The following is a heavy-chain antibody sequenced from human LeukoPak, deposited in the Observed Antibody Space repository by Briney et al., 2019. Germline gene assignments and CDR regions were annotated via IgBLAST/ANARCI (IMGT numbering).Heavy chain of an antibody. V-gene: IGHV4-59*01. Sequence: ASETLSLTCTVSGGSISSYYWGWIRQPPGKGLEWIGYIYYSGSTNYNPSLKSRVTISVDTSKNQFSLKLSSVTAADTAVYYCARGSLRGIAAAEPTFDYWGQGTLVTVSS. CDR1: GGSISSYY. D-gene: IGHD6-13*01. CDR3: ARGSLRGIAAAEPTFDY. J-gene: IGHJ4*02. CDR2: IYYSGST.